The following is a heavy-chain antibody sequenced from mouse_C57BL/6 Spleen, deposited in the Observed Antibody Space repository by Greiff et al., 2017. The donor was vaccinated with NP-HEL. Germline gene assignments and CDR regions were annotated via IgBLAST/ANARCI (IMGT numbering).Heavy chain of an antibody. Sequence: VQLQQPGAGLVKPGASVKLSCKASGYTFTSYWMHWVKQRPGQGLEWIGMIHPNSGSTYYHETLESKATLTVDKSSSTAYMQLSSVTSENSALYYSARSGYNFGSSYWLTYWGKGTLVTVSA. CDR1: GYTFTSYW. CDR2: IHPNSGST. D-gene: IGHD1-1*01. J-gene: IGHJ3*01. V-gene: IGHV1-64*01. CDR3: ARSGYNFGSSYWLTY.